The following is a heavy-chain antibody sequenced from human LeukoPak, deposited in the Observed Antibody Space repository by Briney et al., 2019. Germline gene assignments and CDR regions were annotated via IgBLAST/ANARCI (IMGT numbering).Heavy chain of an antibody. J-gene: IGHJ4*02. Sequence: ASVKVSCKASGYTFTGYYMHWVRQAPGQGLEWMGWINPNSGGTNYAQKFQGRVTMTRDTSISTAYMELSRLRSDDTAVYYCARGLVVVPAATNEFDYWGQGTLVTVSS. V-gene: IGHV1-2*02. CDR1: GYTFTGYY. CDR2: INPNSGGT. D-gene: IGHD2-2*01. CDR3: ARGLVVVPAATNEFDY.